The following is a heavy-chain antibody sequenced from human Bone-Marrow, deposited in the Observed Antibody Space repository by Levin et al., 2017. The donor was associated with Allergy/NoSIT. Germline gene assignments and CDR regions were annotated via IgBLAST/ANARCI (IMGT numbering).Heavy chain of an antibody. J-gene: IGHJ4*02. V-gene: IGHV4-31*03. CDR2: IYYSGST. CDR3: ARNRQLLWGSFDY. CDR1: GGSIRSGGYY. Sequence: SQTLSLPCHVSGGSIRSGGYYWSWIRQHPGKGLEWIGYIYYSGSTYYNPSLKSRVTISVDTSKNQFSLKLSSVTAADTAVYYCARNRQLLWGSFDYWGQGTLVTVSS. D-gene: IGHD3-10*01.